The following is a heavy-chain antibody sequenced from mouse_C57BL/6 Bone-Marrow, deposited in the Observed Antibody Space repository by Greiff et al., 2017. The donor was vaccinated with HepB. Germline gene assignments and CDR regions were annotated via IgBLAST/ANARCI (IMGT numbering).Heavy chain of an antibody. Sequence: QVQLKQSGAELARPGASVKMSCKASGYTFTSYSMHWVKQRPGQGLEWIGYINPSSGYTKYNQKFKDKATLTADKSSSTAYMQLSSLTSEDSAVYYCARSGDYAWFAYWGQGTLVTVSA. V-gene: IGHV1-4*01. CDR3: ARSGDYAWFAY. D-gene: IGHD2-4*01. CDR1: GYTFTSYS. CDR2: INPSSGYT. J-gene: IGHJ3*01.